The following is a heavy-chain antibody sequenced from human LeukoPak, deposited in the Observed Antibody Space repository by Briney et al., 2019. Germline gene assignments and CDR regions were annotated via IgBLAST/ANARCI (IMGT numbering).Heavy chain of an antibody. CDR1: GGSFSGYY. J-gene: IGHJ4*02. D-gene: IGHD3-10*01. CDR2: INHSGST. V-gene: IGHV4-34*01. CDR3: ARSDMVRGVMFDY. Sequence: PSETLSLTCAVYGGSFSGYYWSWIRRPPGKGLEWIGEINHSGSTNYNPSLKSRVTISVDTSKNQFSLKLSSVTAADTAVYYCARSDMVRGVMFDYWGQGTLVTVSS.